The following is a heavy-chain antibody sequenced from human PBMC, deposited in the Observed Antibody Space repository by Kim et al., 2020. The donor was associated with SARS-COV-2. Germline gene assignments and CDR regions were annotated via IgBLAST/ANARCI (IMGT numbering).Heavy chain of an antibody. D-gene: IGHD3-9*01. CDR1: GFTFSSYA. J-gene: IGHJ6*02. Sequence: GGSLRLSCAASGFTFSSYAMHWVRQAPGKGLEWVAVISYDGSNKYYADSVKGRFTISRDNSKNTLYLQMNSLRAEDTAVYYCAREVAYYDILTGFYIYYGIDVWGLGTTVTVSS. CDR2: ISYDGSNK. CDR3: AREVAYYDILTGFYIYYGIDV. V-gene: IGHV3-30*04.